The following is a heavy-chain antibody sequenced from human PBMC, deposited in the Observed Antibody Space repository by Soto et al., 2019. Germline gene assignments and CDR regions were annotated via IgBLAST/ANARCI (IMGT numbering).Heavy chain of an antibody. V-gene: IGHV4-34*02. J-gene: IGHJ4*02. D-gene: IGHD5-12*01. CDR3: AGNIVATISSFDY. CDR2: IIHSGST. CDR1: GESFSGYY. Sequence: QVQLQQWGAGLLKPSETLSLTCAVYGESFSGYYWSWIRQPPGKGLGWIGEIIHSGSTNYNPSLKCRVTMSVDTSKNQFSLKLSSVTAADTAMYYCAGNIVATISSFDYWGQGTLVTVSS.